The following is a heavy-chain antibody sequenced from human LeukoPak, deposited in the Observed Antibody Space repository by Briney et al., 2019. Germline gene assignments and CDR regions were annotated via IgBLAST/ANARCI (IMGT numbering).Heavy chain of an antibody. CDR1: GGSISSYY. V-gene: IGHV4-59*01. J-gene: IGHJ4*02. Sequence: SETLSLTCTVSGGSISSYYWSWIRQPPGKGLEWIGYIYYSGSTNYNPSLKSRVTISVDTSKNQFSLKLSSVTAADTAVYHCARAWAAAGPCDYWGQGTLVTVSS. D-gene: IGHD6-13*01. CDR3: ARAWAAAGPCDY. CDR2: IYYSGST.